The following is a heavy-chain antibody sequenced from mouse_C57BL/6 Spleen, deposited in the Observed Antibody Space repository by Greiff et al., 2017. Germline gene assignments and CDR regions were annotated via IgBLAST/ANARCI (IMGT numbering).Heavy chain of an antibody. V-gene: IGHV2-2*01. Sequence: QVQLQQSGPGLVQPSQSLSITCTVSGFSLTSYGVHWVRQSPGTGLELLGVIWSGGSTDYNAAFIARLSISKDNSKSQVFFKMNSLQAEDTAIYDCARNGGQLRLAFAYWGQGTLVTVSA. CDR3: ARNGGQLRLAFAY. D-gene: IGHD3-2*02. CDR2: IWSGGST. J-gene: IGHJ3*01. CDR1: GFSLTSYG.